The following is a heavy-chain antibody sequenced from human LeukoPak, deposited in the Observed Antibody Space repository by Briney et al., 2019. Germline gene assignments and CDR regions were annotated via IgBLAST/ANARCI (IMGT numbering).Heavy chain of an antibody. CDR2: INHSGST. J-gene: IGHJ6*02. V-gene: IGHV4-34*01. CDR3: ARVGYSSGWYAHYYYYGMDV. CDR1: GGSFSGYY. Sequence: SETLSLTCAVYGGSFSGYYWSWIRQPPGKGLEWIGEINHSGSTNYNPSLKSRVTISVDTSKNQFSLKLSSVTAADAAVYYCARVGYSSGWYAHYYYYGMDVWGQGTTVTVSS. D-gene: IGHD6-19*01.